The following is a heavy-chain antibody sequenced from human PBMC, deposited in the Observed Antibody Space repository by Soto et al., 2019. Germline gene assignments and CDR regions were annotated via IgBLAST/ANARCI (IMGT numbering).Heavy chain of an antibody. Sequence: LSLTFTVSGGSLISGDYYWSWIRQPPGKGLEWIGYIYYSGSTYYNPSLKSRVTISVDTSKNQFSLKLSSVTAADTAVYYCARVPTYSGMDVWGQGTTVTVSS. D-gene: IGHD2-21*01. CDR3: ARVPTYSGMDV. V-gene: IGHV4-30-4*01. CDR2: IYYSGST. CDR1: GGSLISGDYY. J-gene: IGHJ6*02.